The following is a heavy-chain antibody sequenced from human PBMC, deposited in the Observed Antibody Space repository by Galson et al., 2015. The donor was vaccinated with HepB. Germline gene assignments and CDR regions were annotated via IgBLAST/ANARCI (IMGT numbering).Heavy chain of an antibody. D-gene: IGHD2-21*02. CDR2: IRYDGSNK. J-gene: IGHJ4*02. V-gene: IGHV3-30*02. Sequence: SLRLSCAASGFTFSSYGMHWVRQAPGKGLEWVAFIRYDGSNKYYADSVKGRFTISRDNSKNTLYLRMNSLRAEDTAVYYCAKDFTFRGRPYCGGDCQGYWGQGTLVTVSS. CDR1: GFTFSSYG. CDR3: AKDFTFRGRPYCGGDCQGY.